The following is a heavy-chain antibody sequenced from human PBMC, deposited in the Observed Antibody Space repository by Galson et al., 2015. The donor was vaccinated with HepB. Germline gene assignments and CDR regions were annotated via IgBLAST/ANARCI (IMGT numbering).Heavy chain of an antibody. Sequence: SLRLSCAASAFTFSSYWMSWVRQAPGKGLEWVSYISSSGSTIYYADSVKGRFTISRDNAKNSLYLQMNSLRAEDTAVYYCATVVAATPKSWFDPWGQGTLVTVSS. J-gene: IGHJ5*02. CDR1: AFTFSSYW. D-gene: IGHD2-15*01. CDR2: ISSSGSTI. CDR3: ATVVAATPKSWFDP. V-gene: IGHV3-11*01.